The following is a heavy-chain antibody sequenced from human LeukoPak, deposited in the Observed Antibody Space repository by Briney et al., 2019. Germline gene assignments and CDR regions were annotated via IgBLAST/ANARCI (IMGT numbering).Heavy chain of an antibody. CDR3: ARSDYYDSSGYYSHDAFDI. CDR2: IIPILGIA. D-gene: IGHD3-22*01. V-gene: IGHV1-69*04. Sequence: SVKVSCTASGGTFSSYAISWVRHAPGQGLEWMGRIIPILGIANYARKFQGRVTITADKSTSTAYMELSSLRSEDTAVYYCARSDYYDSSGYYSHDAFDIWGQGTMVTVSS. CDR1: GGTFSSYA. J-gene: IGHJ3*02.